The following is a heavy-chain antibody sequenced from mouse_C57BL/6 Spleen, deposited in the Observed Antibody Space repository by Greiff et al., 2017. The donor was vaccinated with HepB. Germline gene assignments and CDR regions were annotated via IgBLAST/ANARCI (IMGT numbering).Heavy chain of an antibody. CDR2: IYPGDGDT. CDR3: AKTAYDNYFDY. Sequence: QVQLQQSGPELVKPGASVKISCKASGYAFSSSWMNWVKQRPGKGLEWIGRIYPGDGDTNYNGKFKGKATLTADKSSSTAYMRLSSLTSEDSAVYFCAKTAYDNYFDYWGQGTTLTVSS. J-gene: IGHJ2*01. V-gene: IGHV1-82*01. CDR1: GYAFSSSW. D-gene: IGHD2-12*01.